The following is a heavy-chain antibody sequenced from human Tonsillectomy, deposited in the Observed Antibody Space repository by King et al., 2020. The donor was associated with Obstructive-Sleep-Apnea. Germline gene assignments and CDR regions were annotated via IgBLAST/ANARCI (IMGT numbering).Heavy chain of an antibody. CDR2: KNNKTGNP. D-gene: IGHD5-18*01. Sequence: LVQSGYELKKPGASVKVSCKDSGYTFNSYAMNWVGEELGQGLEWRGWKNNKTGNPTYAQGFTGRFVFSLDTSVSTAYLQISSLKAEDTAVYYCARGHRAMVTWIASFDYWGQGTLVTVSS. J-gene: IGHJ4*02. CDR3: ARGHRAMVTWIASFDY. CDR1: GYTFNSYA. V-gene: IGHV7-4-1*02.